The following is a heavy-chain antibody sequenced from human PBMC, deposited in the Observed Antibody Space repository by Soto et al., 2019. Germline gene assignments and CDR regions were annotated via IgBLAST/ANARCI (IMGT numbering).Heavy chain of an antibody. V-gene: IGHV1-69*01. J-gene: IGHJ4*02. CDR1: GGTFSSYA. D-gene: IGHD6-19*01. Sequence: QVQLVQSGAEVKKPGSSVKVSCKASGGTFSSYAISWVRQAPGQGLEWMGGIIPIFGTANYAQKFQGRVTITADESTSTAYMALSSLRSEDTAVYYCARTVLDGYSSGWVGLPPEGWGQGTLVTVSS. CDR3: ARTVLDGYSSGWVGLPPEG. CDR2: IIPIFGTA.